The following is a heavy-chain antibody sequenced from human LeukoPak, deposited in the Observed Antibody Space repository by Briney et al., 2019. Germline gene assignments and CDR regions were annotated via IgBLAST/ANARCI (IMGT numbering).Heavy chain of an antibody. J-gene: IGHJ4*02. CDR2: ISGSGGST. Sequence: PGGSLRLSCAVSGFTVSNNYMSWVRQAPGKGLEWASAISGSGGSTYYADSVKGRFTISRDNSKNTLYLQMNSLRAEDTAVYYCVKSGHYGSGRSPNNKLDYWGQGTLVTVSS. CDR1: GFTVSNNY. CDR3: VKSGHYGSGRSPNNKLDY. D-gene: IGHD3-10*01. V-gene: IGHV3-23*01.